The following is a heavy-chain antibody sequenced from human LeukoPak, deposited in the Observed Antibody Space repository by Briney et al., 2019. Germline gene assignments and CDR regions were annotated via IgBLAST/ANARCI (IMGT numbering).Heavy chain of an antibody. CDR2: IYIDGTT. V-gene: IGHV3-53*01. J-gene: IGHJ4*02. Sequence: GGSLRLSCAASGFIVSHNYMTWVRQASGKGLEWISVIYIDGTTYYADSVKGRFTISRDQANNTLYLQMNTLRDEDTAVYYCARGPRYSFYWGQGTLVSVSS. D-gene: IGHD6-13*01. CDR3: ARGPRYSFY. CDR1: GFIVSHNY.